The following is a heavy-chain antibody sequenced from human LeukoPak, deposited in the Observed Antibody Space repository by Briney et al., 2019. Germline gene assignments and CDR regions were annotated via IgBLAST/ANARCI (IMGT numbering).Heavy chain of an antibody. CDR1: GFTFSTYW. CDR3: ARGGTYCPDY. D-gene: IGHD1-26*01. Sequence: GGSLRLSCAASGFTFSTYWMNWVRQAPGKGLEWVSYISSGGSPIFYADSVKGRFTISRDNAKNSLYLQMNSLRDEDTAVYYCARGGTYCPDYWGQGTLVTVSS. J-gene: IGHJ4*02. V-gene: IGHV3-48*02. CDR2: ISSGGSPI.